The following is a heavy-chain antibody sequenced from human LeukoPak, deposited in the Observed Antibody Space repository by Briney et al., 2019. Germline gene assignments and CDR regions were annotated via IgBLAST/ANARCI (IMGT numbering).Heavy chain of an antibody. D-gene: IGHD6-13*01. CDR1: GGSFSGYY. CDR2: INHSGST. J-gene: IGHJ6*03. V-gene: IGHV4-34*01. CDR3: AGGAGFPRYSSSWEGIPRYYYYMDV. Sequence: SETLSLTCAVYGGSFSGYYWSWIRQPPGKGLEWIGEINHSGSTNYNPSLKSRVTISVDTSKNQFSLKLSSVTAADTAVYYCAGGAGFPRYSSSWEGIPRYYYYMDVWGKGTTVTVSS.